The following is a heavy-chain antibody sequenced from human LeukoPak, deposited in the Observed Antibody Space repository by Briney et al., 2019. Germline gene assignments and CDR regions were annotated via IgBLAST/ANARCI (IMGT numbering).Heavy chain of an antibody. V-gene: IGHV4-39*01. Sequence: SGTLSLTCTVSGGSISSSSYYWGWIRQPPGKGLEWIGSIYYSGSTYYNPSLKSRVTISADTSKNQFSLKLSSVTAADTAVYYCARIVGASDYWGQGTLVTVSS. D-gene: IGHD1-26*01. CDR2: IYYSGST. J-gene: IGHJ4*02. CDR3: ARIVGASDY. CDR1: GGSISSSSYY.